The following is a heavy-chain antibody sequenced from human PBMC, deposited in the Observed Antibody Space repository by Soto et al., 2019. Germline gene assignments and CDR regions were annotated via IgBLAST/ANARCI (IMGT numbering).Heavy chain of an antibody. J-gene: IGHJ6*02. CDR3: AKEYSDFLTAFYGPLNIYYYYSGMDV. CDR2: LFYDVRNK. V-gene: IGHV3-30*04. D-gene: IGHD3-9*01. Sequence: GGGPRHPSCGPGVTFRIYFFLLGRPGPGKGVEGGAVLFYDVRNKFYADSVKGRFTISRDNSKNTLYLQMDSLSAEDTAVYYCAKEYSDFLTAFYGPLNIYYYYSGMDVWGQGTTVTVSS. CDR1: GVTFRIYF.